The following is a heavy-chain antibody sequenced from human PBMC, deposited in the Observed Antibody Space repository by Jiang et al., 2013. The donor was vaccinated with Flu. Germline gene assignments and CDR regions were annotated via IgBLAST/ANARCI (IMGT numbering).Heavy chain of an antibody. Sequence: VQLLESGGGLVKPGGSLRLSCAASGFAFSSYSMNWVRQAPGKGLEWVSSISSSSSYIYYADSVKGRFTISRDNAKNSLYLQMNSLRAEDTAVYYCARWVLGATRNWYFDLWGLAPWSLSPQ. CDR1: GFAFSSYS. D-gene: IGHD1-26*01. J-gene: IGHJ2*01. CDR2: ISSSSSYI. V-gene: IGHV3-21*01. CDR3: ARWVLGATRNWYFDL.